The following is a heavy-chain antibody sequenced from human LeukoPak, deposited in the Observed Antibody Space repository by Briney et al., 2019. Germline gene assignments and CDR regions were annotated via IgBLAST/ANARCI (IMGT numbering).Heavy chain of an antibody. CDR3: ARGPRDGDYVDY. Sequence: GASVQVSCKASGYTFTSYDINWVRQATGQGLEWMGWMNPNSGNSGYAQKFQGRVTMTRNTSISTAYMELSSLRSEDTAVYYCARGPRDGDYVDYWGQGTLVTVSS. J-gene: IGHJ4*02. CDR2: MNPNSGNS. V-gene: IGHV1-8*01. CDR1: GYTFTSYD. D-gene: IGHD4-17*01.